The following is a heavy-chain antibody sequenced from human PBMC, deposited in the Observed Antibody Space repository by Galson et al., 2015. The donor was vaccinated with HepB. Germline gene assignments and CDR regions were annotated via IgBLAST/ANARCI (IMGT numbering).Heavy chain of an antibody. V-gene: IGHV3-33*04. CDR2: IWYDGSKD. J-gene: IGHJ4*02. CDR1: GNTFSSHG. D-gene: IGHD4-11*01. CDR3: ARYYGNYRAFDY. Sequence: SLRLSCAASGNTFSSHGMHWVRQAPGKGLEWVALIWYDGSKDYYADSVKGRFAVSRDNFNNILYLQMNSLRVEDTAVYHCARYYGNYRAFDYWGQGTLVAVSS.